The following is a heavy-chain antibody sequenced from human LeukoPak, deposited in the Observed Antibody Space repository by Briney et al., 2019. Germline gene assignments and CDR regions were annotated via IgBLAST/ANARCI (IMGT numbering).Heavy chain of an antibody. J-gene: IGHJ4*02. Sequence: PGGSLRLSCAASGFTVSSNYMSWVRQAPGKGLDWVSVIYSGGSTYYADSVKGRFTISRDNSKNTLYLQMNSLRAEDTAVYYCAKGPLIEVAGTTWDYWGQGTLVTVSS. V-gene: IGHV3-66*01. D-gene: IGHD6-19*01. CDR1: GFTVSSNY. CDR2: IYSGGST. CDR3: AKGPLIEVAGTTWDY.